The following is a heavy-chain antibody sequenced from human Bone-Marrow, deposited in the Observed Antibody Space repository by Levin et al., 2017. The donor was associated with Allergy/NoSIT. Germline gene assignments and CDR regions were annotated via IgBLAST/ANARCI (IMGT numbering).Heavy chain of an antibody. CDR2: IWYDGSNT. Sequence: GGSLRLSCATSGFTFSSYAMHWVRQAPGKGLELVAVIWYDGSNTDYADSVKGRFTISRDNSKNTLYLQMNSLRAEDTALYYCAREVETVIIKWWFDPWGQGTLVSVSS. CDR3: AREVETVIIKWWFDP. D-gene: IGHD2-21*02. V-gene: IGHV3-33*01. CDR1: GFTFSSYA. J-gene: IGHJ5*02.